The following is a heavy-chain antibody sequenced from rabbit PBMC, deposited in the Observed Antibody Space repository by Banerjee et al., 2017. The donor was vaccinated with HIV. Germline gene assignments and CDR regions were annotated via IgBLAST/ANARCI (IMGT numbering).Heavy chain of an antibody. V-gene: IGHV1S45*01. J-gene: IGHJ4*01. CDR2: IYAGSSGDT. Sequence: QEQLVESGGGLVKPGGTLTLTCKASGIDFSSSYYMCWVRQAPGKGLEWIGCIYAGSSGDTVYATWAKGRFTISKASWTTVTLQMTSLTAADTASYFCARDLAGVIGWNFNLWGPGTLVTVS. D-gene: IGHD4-1*01. CDR1: GIDFSSSYY. CDR3: ARDLAGVIGWNFNL.